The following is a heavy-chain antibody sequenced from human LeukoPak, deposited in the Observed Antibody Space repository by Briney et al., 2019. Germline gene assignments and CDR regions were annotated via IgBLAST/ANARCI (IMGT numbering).Heavy chain of an antibody. Sequence: GGSLRLSCAASGFTFSSYGMHWVRQAPGKGLEWVAVIWYDGSNKYYADSVKGRFTISRDNSKNTLYLQMNSLRAEDTAVYYCARARLMIPDAFDIWGQGTMVTVSS. V-gene: IGHV3-33*01. CDR2: IWYDGSNK. D-gene: IGHD3-22*01. CDR3: ARARLMIPDAFDI. CDR1: GFTFSSYG. J-gene: IGHJ3*02.